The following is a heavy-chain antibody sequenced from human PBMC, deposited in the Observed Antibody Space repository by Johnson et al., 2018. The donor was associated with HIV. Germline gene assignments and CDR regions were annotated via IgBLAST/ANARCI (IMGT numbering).Heavy chain of an antibody. V-gene: IGHV3-13*01. CDR2: IGTAGDT. J-gene: IGHJ3*02. CDR3: ARELEVGDLRKNDAFDI. CDR1: GFTFSSYD. Sequence: MLLVESGGGLVQPGGSLRLSCAASGFTFSSYDMHWVRQATGKGLEWVSAIGTAGDTYYPGSVKGRFTISRENAKNSLYLQMNSLRAEDTAVYYCARELEVGDLRKNDAFDIWGQGTMVTVSS. D-gene: IGHD4-17*01.